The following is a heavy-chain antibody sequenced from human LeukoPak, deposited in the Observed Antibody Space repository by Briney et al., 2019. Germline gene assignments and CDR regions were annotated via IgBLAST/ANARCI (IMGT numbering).Heavy chain of an antibody. V-gene: IGHV4-34*01. Sequence: SETLSLTCAVYGGSFSGYYWSWIRQPPGKGLEWIGNIYYGENTYYNPSLKSRVTISIDTSNNQFYLKLSSLTAADTAVYYCARRDDSSGYHKILDYWGQGTLVTVSS. D-gene: IGHD3-22*01. CDR2: IYYGENT. CDR1: GGSFSGYY. CDR3: ARRDDSSGYHKILDY. J-gene: IGHJ4*02.